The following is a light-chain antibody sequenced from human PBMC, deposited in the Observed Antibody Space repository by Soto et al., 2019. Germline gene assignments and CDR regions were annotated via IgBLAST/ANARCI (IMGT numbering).Light chain of an antibody. Sequence: QYVLTQPASVSGSPGQSITISCTGTSGDVGGYNYVSWYQQHPGKAPKLIIYDVSSRPSGVSNRFSGSKSGNTASLTISGLQAEDEADYYCSSYTNTATLVLGGGTKVTVL. CDR3: SSYTNTATLV. CDR2: DVS. J-gene: IGLJ2*01. V-gene: IGLV2-14*01. CDR1: SGDVGGYNY.